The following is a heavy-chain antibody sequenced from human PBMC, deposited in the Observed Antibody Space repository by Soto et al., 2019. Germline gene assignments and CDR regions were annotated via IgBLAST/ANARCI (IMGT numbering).Heavy chain of an antibody. CDR3: ARDKANCSGGSCYSCDY. D-gene: IGHD2-15*01. Sequence: EVQLVESGGGLVQPGGSLRLSCAASGFTFSSYSMNWVRQAPGKGLEWVSYISSSSSTIYYADSVKGRFTISRDNAKNSLYLQMNSLRDEDTAVYYCARDKANCSGGSCYSCDYWGQGTLVTVSS. J-gene: IGHJ4*02. V-gene: IGHV3-48*02. CDR2: ISSSSSTI. CDR1: GFTFSSYS.